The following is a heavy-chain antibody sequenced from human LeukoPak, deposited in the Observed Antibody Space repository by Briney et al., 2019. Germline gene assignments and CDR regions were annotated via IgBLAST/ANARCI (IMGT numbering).Heavy chain of an antibody. CDR2: IYTSGST. CDR3: ARDLSGYSYAMGYYYYYMDV. J-gene: IGHJ6*03. CDR1: GGSISSGGYY. D-gene: IGHD5-18*01. V-gene: IGHV4-61*02. Sequence: PSETLSLTCTVSGGSISSGGYYWSWIRQPAGKGLEWIGRIYTSGSTNYNPSLKSRVTMSVDTSKNQFSLKLSSVTAADTAVYYCARDLSGYSYAMGYYYYYMDVWGKGTTVTVSS.